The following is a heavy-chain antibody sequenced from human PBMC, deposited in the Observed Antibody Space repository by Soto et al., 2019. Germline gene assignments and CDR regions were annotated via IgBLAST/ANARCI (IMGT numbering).Heavy chain of an antibody. D-gene: IGHD5-12*01. CDR2: IYYSGST. Sequence: PSETLSLTCTVSGVSVSSGSYYWSWMRQPQGQGLEWIGYIYYSGSTNYNPSLKSRVTISVDTSKNQFSLKLSSVTAADTAVYYCARDGGLRGYSGYDSFDYWGQGTLVTVSS. J-gene: IGHJ4*02. CDR3: ARDGGLRGYSGYDSFDY. CDR1: GVSVSSGSYY. V-gene: IGHV4-61*01.